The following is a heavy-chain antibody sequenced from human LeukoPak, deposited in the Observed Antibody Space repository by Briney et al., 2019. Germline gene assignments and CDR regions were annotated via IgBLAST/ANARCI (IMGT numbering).Heavy chain of an antibody. CDR2: INPNTGGT. D-gene: IGHD6-19*01. J-gene: IGHJ4*02. CDR3: ASYPRYSSSPPFDY. Sequence: VASVKVSCKASGYTFTGYYMHWVRQAPGQGLEWMGWINPNTGGTNYAQKFQGRVTMTRDTTISKAYMELSRLTSDDKAVYFCASYPRYSSSPPFDYWGQGTLVTVSS. CDR1: GYTFTGYY. V-gene: IGHV1-2*02.